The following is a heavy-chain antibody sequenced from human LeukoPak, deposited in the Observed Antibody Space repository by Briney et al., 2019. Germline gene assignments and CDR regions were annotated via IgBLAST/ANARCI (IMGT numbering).Heavy chain of an antibody. D-gene: IGHD3-10*01. J-gene: IGHJ3*02. V-gene: IGHV3-23*01. CDR3: AKGNRMVRGAKGALDI. CDR2: ISCSGGSI. CDR1: GFNFSSYA. Sequence: GGSLRLSCAASGFNFSSYAMSWLRQAPGKGLEWVSAISCSGGSIYYADSVKGRFTISRDNSKNTPYLQMNSLRAEDTALHYCAKGNRMVRGAKGALDIWGQGTMVSVFS.